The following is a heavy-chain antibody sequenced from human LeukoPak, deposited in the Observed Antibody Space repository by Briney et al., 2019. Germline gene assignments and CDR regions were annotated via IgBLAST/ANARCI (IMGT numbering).Heavy chain of an antibody. CDR1: GFTFSTSW. Sequence: GGSLGPSWQASGFTFSTSWMHWVRRAQGKGLQWVAFIRYDGSNKYYADSVKGRFTISRDNSKNTLYLQMNSLRAEDTAVYYCAKDLGPYYDILTGPLDWGQGTLVTVSS. CDR3: AKDLGPYYDILTGPLD. V-gene: IGHV3-30*02. J-gene: IGHJ1*01. CDR2: IRYDGSNK. D-gene: IGHD3-9*01.